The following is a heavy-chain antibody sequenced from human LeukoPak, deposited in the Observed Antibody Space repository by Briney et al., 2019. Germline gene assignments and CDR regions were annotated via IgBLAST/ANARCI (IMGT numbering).Heavy chain of an antibody. V-gene: IGHV3-21*01. D-gene: IGHD2-15*01. CDR2: ISSSSSYI. Sequence: GGSLRLSCAASGFTFSGYNMNWVRQAPGKGLEWVSSISSSSSYIYYADSMKGRFTISRDNAKNSLYLQMNSLRAEDTAVYYCARVAVVGYCSGGSCFYYMDVWGKGTTVTVSS. CDR1: GFTFSGYN. J-gene: IGHJ6*03. CDR3: ARVAVVGYCSGGSCFYYMDV.